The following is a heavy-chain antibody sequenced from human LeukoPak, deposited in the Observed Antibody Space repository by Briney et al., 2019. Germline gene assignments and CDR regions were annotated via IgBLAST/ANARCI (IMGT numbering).Heavy chain of an antibody. V-gene: IGHV1-69*04. D-gene: IGHD5-24*01. Sequence: SVKVSCKASGGTFSSYAISWVRQAPGQGLEWMGRIIPILGIANYAQKFQGRVTITADKSTSTAYMELSSLRSEDTAVYYCAREGTGHGYNHRVDYWGQGTLVTVSS. CDR3: AREGTGHGYNHRVDY. CDR1: GGTFSSYA. J-gene: IGHJ4*02. CDR2: IIPILGIA.